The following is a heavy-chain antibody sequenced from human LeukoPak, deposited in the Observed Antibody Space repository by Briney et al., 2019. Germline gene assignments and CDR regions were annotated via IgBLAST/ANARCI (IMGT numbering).Heavy chain of an antibody. CDR1: GFTVSSNY. Sequence: TGGSLRLSCAASGFTVSSNYMSWVRQAPGKGLEWVSVIYSGGSTYYADSVKGRFTISRDNSKNTLYLQMNSLRAEDTAVYYCARRGYCSGGSCYSRYYYYYMDVWGKGTTVTVSS. J-gene: IGHJ6*03. V-gene: IGHV3-66*01. D-gene: IGHD2-15*01. CDR3: ARRGYCSGGSCYSRYYYYYMDV. CDR2: IYSGGST.